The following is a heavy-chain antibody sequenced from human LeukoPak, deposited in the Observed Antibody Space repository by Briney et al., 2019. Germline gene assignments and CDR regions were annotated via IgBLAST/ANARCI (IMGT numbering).Heavy chain of an antibody. D-gene: IGHD6-19*01. Sequence: GGSLRLSCAASGFTVSSNYMSWVRQAPGKGLEWVSVIYSGGSTYCADSVKGRFTISRDNAKNSLYLQMNSLRAEDTAVYYCARAGGSGWFNFDYWGQGTLVTVSS. J-gene: IGHJ4*02. CDR3: ARAGGSGWFNFDY. V-gene: IGHV3-53*01. CDR1: GFTVSSNY. CDR2: IYSGGST.